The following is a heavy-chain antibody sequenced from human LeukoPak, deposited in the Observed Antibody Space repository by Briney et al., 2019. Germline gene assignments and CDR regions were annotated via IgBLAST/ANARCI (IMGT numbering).Heavy chain of an antibody. Sequence: GRSLRLSCAASGFTFSSYGMHWVRQAPDKGLEWVAVIWYDGSNKYYADSVKGRFTISRDNSKNTLYLQMNSLRAEDTAVYYCARDGSGSFDYWGQGTLVTVSS. CDR3: ARDGSGSFDY. J-gene: IGHJ4*02. V-gene: IGHV3-33*01. D-gene: IGHD3-10*01. CDR2: IWYDGSNK. CDR1: GFTFSSYG.